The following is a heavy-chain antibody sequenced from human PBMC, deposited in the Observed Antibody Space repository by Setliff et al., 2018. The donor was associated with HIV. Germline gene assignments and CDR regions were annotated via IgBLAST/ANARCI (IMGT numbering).Heavy chain of an antibody. V-gene: IGHV4-4*07. CDR3: AGSMGATKGSWFEP. Sequence: SETLSLTCTVSAASIRNSYWTWIRQPAGKGLEWIGRIYPSGTINYNPSLKSRVTMSVDTSKNQFSLRLTSVGAADTALYYCAGSMGATKGSWFEPWGQGTLVTVSS. J-gene: IGHJ5*02. D-gene: IGHD1-26*01. CDR1: AASIRNSY. CDR2: IYPSGTI.